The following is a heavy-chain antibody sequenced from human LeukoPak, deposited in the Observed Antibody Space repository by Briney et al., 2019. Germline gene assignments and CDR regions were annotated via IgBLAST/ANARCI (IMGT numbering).Heavy chain of an antibody. J-gene: IGHJ4*02. Sequence: PGGSLRLSCAASGFTFSSYAMSWVRQAPGKGLEWVSAISGSGGSTYYADSVKGRFTISRDNSKNTLYLQMNSLRAEDTAVYYCAKISTAAAGTGALFDYWGQGTLVTVSS. V-gene: IGHV3-23*01. CDR3: AKISTAAAGTGALFDY. CDR2: ISGSGGST. CDR1: GFTFSSYA. D-gene: IGHD6-13*01.